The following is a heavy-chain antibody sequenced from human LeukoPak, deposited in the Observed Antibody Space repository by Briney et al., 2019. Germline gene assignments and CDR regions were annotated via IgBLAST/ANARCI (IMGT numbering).Heavy chain of an antibody. D-gene: IGHD3-10*01. CDR2: IYYSGST. J-gene: IGHJ6*02. CDR3: ARDRAYYYYYGMDV. Sequence: SETLSLTCTVSGGSISSGGYYWSWIRQHPGTGLEWIGYIYYSGSTYYNPSLKSRVTISVDTSKNQFSLKLSSVTAADTAVYYCARDRAYYYYYGMDVWGQGTTVTVSS. CDR1: GGSISSGGYY. V-gene: IGHV4-31*03.